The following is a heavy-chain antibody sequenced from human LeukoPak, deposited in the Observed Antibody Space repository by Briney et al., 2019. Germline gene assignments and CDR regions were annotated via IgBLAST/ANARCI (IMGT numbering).Heavy chain of an antibody. CDR2: MNPNSGNT. D-gene: IGHD3-10*01. Sequence: GASVKVSCKASGYTFTTHDINWVRQATGQGLEWMGWMNPNSGNTGYAQKFQGRVTMTRNTSISTAYMELSSLRSEDTAVYYCATLVRGVIITSTYNDAFDIWGQGTMVTVSS. CDR1: GYTFTTHD. V-gene: IGHV1-8*01. CDR3: ATLVRGVIITSTYNDAFDI. J-gene: IGHJ3*02.